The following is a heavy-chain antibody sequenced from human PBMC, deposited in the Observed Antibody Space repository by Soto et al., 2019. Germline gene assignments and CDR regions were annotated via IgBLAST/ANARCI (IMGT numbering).Heavy chain of an antibody. Sequence: QVHLQESGPGLVKPSGTLSLTCVVSRGSISGRNWWSWVRQAPGKGLEWIGEVFHSGDTTYSPSLRSRVTISVDKSKHQFSLNLNSVTAADTAVYYCTRLIYDSRLNYVYFDLWGQGALVTVSS. J-gene: IGHJ4*02. CDR2: VFHSGDT. CDR1: RGSISGRNW. D-gene: IGHD3-16*01. V-gene: IGHV4-4*02. CDR3: TRLIYDSRLNYVYFDL.